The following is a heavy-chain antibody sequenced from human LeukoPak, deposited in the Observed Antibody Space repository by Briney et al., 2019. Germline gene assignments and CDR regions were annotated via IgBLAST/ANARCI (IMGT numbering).Heavy chain of an antibody. Sequence: GGSLRLTCTASGFTFGDYAMSWVRQAPGRGREWVGFIRSKAYGGTTEYAASVKGRFTISRDDSKSIAYLQMNSLKTEDTAVYYCTRPRAVVPAALPDYWGQGTLVTVSS. D-gene: IGHD2-2*01. CDR1: GFTFGDYA. CDR3: TRPRAVVPAALPDY. J-gene: IGHJ4*02. V-gene: IGHV3-49*04. CDR2: IRSKAYGGTT.